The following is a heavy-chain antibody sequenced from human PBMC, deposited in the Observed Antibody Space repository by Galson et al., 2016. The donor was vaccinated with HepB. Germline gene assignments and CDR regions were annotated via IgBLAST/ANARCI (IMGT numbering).Heavy chain of an antibody. CDR1: GHTLSEFS. D-gene: IGHD2-2*01. V-gene: IGHV1-24*01. CDR3: TTSAISLGYCSTNNCYLAFDM. J-gene: IGHJ3*02. CDR2: FNLEEGET. Sequence: SCKVSGHTLSEFSMHWVRQAPGKGLEWMGGFNLEEGETVYAQKFQGRVTMTEDTSTDTAYMELSSLRSEDTAVYYCTTSAISLGYCSTNNCYLAFDMWGQGTMVTVSS.